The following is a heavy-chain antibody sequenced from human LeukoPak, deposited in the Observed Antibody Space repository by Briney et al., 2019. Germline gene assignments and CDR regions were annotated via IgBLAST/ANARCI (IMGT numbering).Heavy chain of an antibody. CDR3: AGELGINAFDV. CDR2: IDPNSGVT. Sequence: ASVKVSCKASGYTLTDNHLYWVRQAPGQGREWMGWIDPNSGVTNFAQNFQGRLTMTTDTSISTAYMELSRLTSDDTTVYYCAGELGINAFDVWGQGTLVTVFS. D-gene: IGHD7-27*01. J-gene: IGHJ3*01. CDR1: GYTLTDNH. V-gene: IGHV1-2*02.